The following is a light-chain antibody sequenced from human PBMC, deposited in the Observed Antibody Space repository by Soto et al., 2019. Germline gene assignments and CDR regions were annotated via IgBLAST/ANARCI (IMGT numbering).Light chain of an antibody. J-gene: IGKJ1*01. V-gene: IGKV1-33*01. Sequence: DIQMTQSPSSLSASVGDRVTITCQASQDIKNYLNWYQQKSGKAPKLLIYDASDLETGVPSRFSGSGSGTDFTFTINSLQPEDIATYYCQQANSYPTFGQGTKVDIK. CDR3: QQANSYPT. CDR1: QDIKNY. CDR2: DAS.